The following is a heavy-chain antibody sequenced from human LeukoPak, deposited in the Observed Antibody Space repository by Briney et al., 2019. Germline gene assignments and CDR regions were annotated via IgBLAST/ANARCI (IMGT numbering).Heavy chain of an antibody. J-gene: IGHJ5*02. V-gene: IGHV4-34*01. CDR2: INHSGST. CDR1: GGSFSGYY. Sequence: SETLSLTCAVYGGSFSGYYWSWIRQPPGKGLEWIGEINHSGSTNYNPSLKSRVTISVDTSKNQFSLKLSSVTAADTAVYYCARVGSSWYTSTRGNWFDPWGRGTLVTVSS. D-gene: IGHD6-13*01. CDR3: ARVGSSWYTSTRGNWFDP.